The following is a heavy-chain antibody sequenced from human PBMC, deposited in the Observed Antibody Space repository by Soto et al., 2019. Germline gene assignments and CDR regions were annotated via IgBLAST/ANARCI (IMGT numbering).Heavy chain of an antibody. CDR1: GGTFSRYA. J-gene: IGHJ3*02. CDR2: IIPIFGTA. V-gene: IGHV1-69*06. CDR3: ASNRYDSSAGDAFDI. D-gene: IGHD3-22*01. Sequence: SVKVSCKASGGTFSRYAISWVRQAPGQGLEWLGGIIPIFGTANYAQKFQGRVTITADKSTSTAYMELSSLRSEDTAVYYCASNRYDSSAGDAFDIWGQGTMVTFSS.